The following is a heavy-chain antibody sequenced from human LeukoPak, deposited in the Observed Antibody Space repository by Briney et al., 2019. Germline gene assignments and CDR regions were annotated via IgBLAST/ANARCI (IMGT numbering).Heavy chain of an antibody. J-gene: IGHJ4*02. V-gene: IGHV4-59*08. Sequence: SETLSLTCTVSGGSISSYYWSWIRQPPGKGLEWIGYIYYSGSTNYSPSLKSRVTISVDTSKNQFSLKLSSVTAADTAVYYCARQGIAARLIDYWGQGTLVTVSS. CDR2: IYYSGST. D-gene: IGHD6-6*01. CDR3: ARQGIAARLIDY. CDR1: GGSISSYY.